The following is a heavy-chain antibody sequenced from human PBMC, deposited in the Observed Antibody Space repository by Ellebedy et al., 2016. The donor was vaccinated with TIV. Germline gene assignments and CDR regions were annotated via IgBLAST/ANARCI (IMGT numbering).Heavy chain of an antibody. CDR2: INPNTGNT. Sequence: ASVKVSXKASRYTFTSYDINWVRQAPGQGLEWMGWINPNTGNTGYALKFQGRVTLTGNTSINTAYMEVSSLRSEDTAVFYCARGRSKGNQPSDYWGQGTLITVSS. CDR1: RYTFTSYD. D-gene: IGHD2-2*01. V-gene: IGHV1-8*01. J-gene: IGHJ4*02. CDR3: ARGRSKGNQPSDY.